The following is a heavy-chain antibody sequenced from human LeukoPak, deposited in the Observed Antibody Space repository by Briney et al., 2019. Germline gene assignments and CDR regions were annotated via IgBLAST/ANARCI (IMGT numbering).Heavy chain of an antibody. V-gene: IGHV1-69*04. J-gene: IGHJ5*02. Sequence: SVKVSCKASGGTFSSYAISWVRQAPGQGLEWMGRIIPILGIANYAQKFQGRVTITADKSTSTAYMELSSLRSEDTAVYYCARESRGYGGPQGWFDPWGQGTLVTVSS. CDR1: GGTFSSYA. CDR3: ARESRGYGGPQGWFDP. D-gene: IGHD4-23*01. CDR2: IIPILGIA.